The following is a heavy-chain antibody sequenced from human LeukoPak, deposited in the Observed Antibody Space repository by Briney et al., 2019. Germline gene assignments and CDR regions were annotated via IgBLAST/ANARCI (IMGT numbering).Heavy chain of an antibody. CDR1: GFTFSSYA. V-gene: IGHV3-23*01. CDR2: ISGSGGST. Sequence: GGSLRLSCAASGFTFSSYAMSWVRQAPGKGLEWVSAISGSGGSTYYADSVKGRFTISRDNSKNTLYLQMNSLRAEDTAVYYCAKDNTIFGVVITYFDYWGQGTLVTVSS. J-gene: IGHJ4*02. D-gene: IGHD3-3*01. CDR3: AKDNTIFGVVITYFDY.